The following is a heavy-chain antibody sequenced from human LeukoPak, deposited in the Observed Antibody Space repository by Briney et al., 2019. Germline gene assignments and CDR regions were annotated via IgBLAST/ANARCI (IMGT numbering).Heavy chain of an antibody. CDR1: GGSIRSYY. CDR3: ARKSSSGWYGDAFDI. D-gene: IGHD6-19*01. CDR2: IYYSGST. Sequence: PSETLSLTCSVSGGSIRSYYWSWLRQPPGKGLEWIGYIYYSGSTNYNPSLKSRVTISVDTSKNQFSLKLSSVTAADTAVYYCARKSSSGWYGDAFDIWGQGTMVTVSS. V-gene: IGHV4-59*08. J-gene: IGHJ3*02.